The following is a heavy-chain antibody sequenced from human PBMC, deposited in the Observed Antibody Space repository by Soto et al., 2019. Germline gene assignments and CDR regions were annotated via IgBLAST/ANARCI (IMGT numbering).Heavy chain of an antibody. V-gene: IGHV2-5*02. CDR2: IYWDDDK. CDR1: GFSLSTSGVG. D-gene: IGHD3-3*01. Sequence: SGPTLVNPTQTLTLTCTFSGFSLSTSGVGVGWIRQPPGKALEWLALIYWDDDKRYSPSLKSRLTITKDTSKNQVVLTMTNMDPVDTATYYFAHNTNSYYDFWSGYYVRREPPNLFDYWGQGTLVTVSS. J-gene: IGHJ4*02. CDR3: AHNTNSYYDFWSGYYVRREPPNLFDY.